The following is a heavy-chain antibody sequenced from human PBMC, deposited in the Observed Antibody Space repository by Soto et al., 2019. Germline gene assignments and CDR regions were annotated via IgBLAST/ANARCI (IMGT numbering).Heavy chain of an antibody. V-gene: IGHV2-26*01. J-gene: IGHJ6*02. Sequence: QVTLKESGPVLVKPTETLTLTCTVSGFSLSNARMGVSWIRQPPGKALEWLAHIFSNDEKSYSTSLKSRLTISVDTSNSQVVLTMTNMDPVYRATYDCARIESTVTTAWMLGMAGWGQGTTVTVSS. D-gene: IGHD4-17*01. CDR1: GFSLSNARMG. CDR2: IFSNDEK. CDR3: ARIESTVTTAWMLGMAG.